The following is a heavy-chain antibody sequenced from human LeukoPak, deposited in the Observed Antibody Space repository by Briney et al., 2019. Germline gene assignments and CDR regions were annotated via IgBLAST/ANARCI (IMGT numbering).Heavy chain of an antibody. CDR2: ISVYNGDT. D-gene: IGHD1-26*01. CDR3: ARGMERGTWDSPHRRRLLGRLDY. Sequence: GASVKVSCKAFGYTFTNFGINWVRLAPGQGLEWIGRISVYNGDTRYAQKFRGRVTVTTDTSSTTAYMDLRRLTLDDTAMYYCARGMERGTWDSPHRRRLLGRLDYWGQGTLVTVSS. J-gene: IGHJ4*02. V-gene: IGHV1-18*01. CDR1: GYTFTNFG.